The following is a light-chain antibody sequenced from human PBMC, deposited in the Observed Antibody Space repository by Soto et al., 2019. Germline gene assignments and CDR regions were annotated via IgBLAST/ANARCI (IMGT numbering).Light chain of an antibody. CDR1: SSNIWAGYD. CDR2: GNS. CDR3: QSDDSSLSGYV. V-gene: IGLV1-40*01. Sequence: QSVLTQPPSVSGAPGQRVTIPCTGSSSNIWAGYDVHWYQQLPGTAPKLLIYGNSNRPSGVPDRFSCSKSGTSASQAITGLQAEDEADYCCQSDDSSLSGYVFGTGNKVTVL. J-gene: IGLJ1*01.